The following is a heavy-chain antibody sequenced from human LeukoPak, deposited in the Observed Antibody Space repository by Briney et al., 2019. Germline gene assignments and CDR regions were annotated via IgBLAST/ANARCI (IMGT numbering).Heavy chain of an antibody. D-gene: IGHD4-23*01. CDR1: GFTFSSYA. Sequence: PGGSLRLSCAASGFTFSSYAMSWVRQAPGKGLEWVSAISGSGGSTYYADSVKGRFTISRDNSKNTLYLQMNSLRAEDTAVYYCARRGYGGTSSPGSLIDYWGQGTLVTVSS. J-gene: IGHJ4*02. V-gene: IGHV3-23*01. CDR3: ARRGYGGTSSPGSLIDY. CDR2: ISGSGGST.